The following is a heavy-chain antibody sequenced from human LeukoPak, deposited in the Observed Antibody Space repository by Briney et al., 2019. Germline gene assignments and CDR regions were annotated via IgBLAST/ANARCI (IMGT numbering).Heavy chain of an antibody. CDR1: GYTFTGYY. D-gene: IGHD6-13*01. CDR2: INPNSGGT. J-gene: IGHJ5*02. Sequence: ASVKVSCKASGYTFTGYYIHWVRQAPGQGLEWIGWINPNSGGTNYAQKFQGRVTMTRDTSISTAYMELSSLRSDDTAVYYCARDEALGTAAGNWFDPWGQGTLVTVSS. V-gene: IGHV1-2*02. CDR3: ARDEALGTAAGNWFDP.